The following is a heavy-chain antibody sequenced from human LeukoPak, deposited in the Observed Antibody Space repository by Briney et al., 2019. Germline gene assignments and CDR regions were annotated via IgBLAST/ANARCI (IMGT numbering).Heavy chain of an antibody. Sequence: GGSLRLSCAASGFIFSTYTLNWVRQAPGKGPEWISCISGSSRYIDYADSVKGRFTISRDNAKNSLYLQMDSLTAEDTAVYYCAGHRDGYNPFDYWGQGTLVTVSS. CDR2: ISGSSRYI. CDR1: GFIFSTYT. V-gene: IGHV3-21*01. CDR3: AGHRDGYNPFDY. J-gene: IGHJ4*02. D-gene: IGHD5-24*01.